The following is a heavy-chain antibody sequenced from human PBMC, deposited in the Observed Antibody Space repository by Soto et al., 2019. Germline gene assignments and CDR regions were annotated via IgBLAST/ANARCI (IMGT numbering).Heavy chain of an antibody. CDR2: IYSGGST. CDR1: GFTVSSNY. CDR3: ARGMGEEAYYYYYMDV. V-gene: IGHV3-66*01. D-gene: IGHD2-21*01. Sequence: GGSLRLSCAASGFTVSSNYMSWVRQAPGKGLEWVSVIYSGGSTYYADSVKGRFTISRDNSKNTLYLQMNSLRAEDTAVYYCARGMGEEAYYYYYMDVWGKGTTVTVSS. J-gene: IGHJ6*03.